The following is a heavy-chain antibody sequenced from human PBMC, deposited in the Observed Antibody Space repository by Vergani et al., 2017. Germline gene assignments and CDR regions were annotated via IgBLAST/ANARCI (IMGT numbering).Heavy chain of an antibody. CDR3: AKDLSSSSSLADFDY. CDR1: GFTFSNAW. J-gene: IGHJ4*02. V-gene: IGHV3-48*01. Sequence: EVQLVESGGGLVKPGGSLRLSCAASGFTFSNAWMSWVRQAPGKGLEWVSYISSSSGSIYYADSVKGRFTISRDNSKNTLYLQMNSLRAEDTAVYYCAKDLSSSSSLADFDYWGQGTLVTVSS. D-gene: IGHD6-6*01. CDR2: ISSSSGSI.